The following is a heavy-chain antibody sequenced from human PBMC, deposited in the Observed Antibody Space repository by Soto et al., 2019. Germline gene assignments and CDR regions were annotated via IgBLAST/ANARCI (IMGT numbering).Heavy chain of an antibody. CDR2: IYYSGST. Sequence: SETLSLTYTFSGGSISSGDYYWRWIRQPPGRGLEWIGYIYYSGSTYYNPSLKSRVTISVDTSKNQFSLKLSSVTAADTAVYYCARAPDVGSYGHGSFDPWGQGTLVTVSS. CDR3: ARAPDVGSYGHGSFDP. V-gene: IGHV4-30-4*01. J-gene: IGHJ5*02. D-gene: IGHD5-18*01. CDR1: GGSISSGDYY.